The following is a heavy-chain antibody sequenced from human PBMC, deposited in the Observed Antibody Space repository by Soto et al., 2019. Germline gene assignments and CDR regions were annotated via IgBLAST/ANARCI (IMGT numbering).Heavy chain of an antibody. CDR1: GGSISSSSYY. D-gene: IGHD2-21*01. V-gene: IGHV4-39*01. Sequence: KPSETLSLTRTVSGGSISSSSYYWGWIRQPPGKGLEWIGSIYYSGSTYYNPSLKSRVTISVDTSKNQFSLKLSSVTAADTAVYYCASIFNWFDPWGQGTLVTVSS. CDR3: ASIFNWFDP. CDR2: IYYSGST. J-gene: IGHJ5*02.